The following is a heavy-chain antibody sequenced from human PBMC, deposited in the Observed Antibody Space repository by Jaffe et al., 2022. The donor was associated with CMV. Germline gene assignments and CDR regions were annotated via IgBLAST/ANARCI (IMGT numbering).Heavy chain of an antibody. CDR2: IYYDGNT. Sequence: QVQLQESGPGLVKPSQTLSLTCTVSGGSISSSGHYWSWVRQHPGKGLEWIGYIYYDGNTYYNPSLKSRLTMSVDTATDEFSLKLRSVTAADTAVYFCARYSAGERYFYGLDVWGQGTTVTVS. CDR1: GGSISSSGHY. V-gene: IGHV4-31*03. J-gene: IGHJ6*02. CDR3: ARYSAGERYFYGLDV. D-gene: IGHD3-10*01.